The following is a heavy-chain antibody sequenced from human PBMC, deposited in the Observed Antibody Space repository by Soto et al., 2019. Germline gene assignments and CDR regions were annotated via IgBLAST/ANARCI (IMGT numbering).Heavy chain of an antibody. D-gene: IGHD6-19*01. CDR1: GFTFSPYW. CDR3: AGGSGWISDT. Sequence: EVQLVESGGGLVQPGGSLRLSCAASGFTFSPYWMRWVRQAPGKGLEWVAIIKDDGGDELYLEAVRGRFTISRDNAKKSLCLGMDSLRVEDTAVYYCAGGSGWISDTWGQGTRVIVSS. CDR2: IKDDGGDE. J-gene: IGHJ5*02. V-gene: IGHV3-7*05.